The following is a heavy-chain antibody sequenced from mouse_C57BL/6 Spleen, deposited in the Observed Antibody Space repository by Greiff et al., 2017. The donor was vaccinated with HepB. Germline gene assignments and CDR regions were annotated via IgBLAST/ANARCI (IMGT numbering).Heavy chain of an antibody. CDR1: GYSITSGYD. CDR3: ARGGGYYGFAY. Sequence: EVKLMESGPGMVKPSQSLSLTCTVTGYSITSGYDWHWIRHVPGNKLEWMGYISYSGSTNYNPSLKSRISITHDTSKNHFFLKLKSVTTEDTATYYCARGGGYYGFAYWGQGTLVTVSA. V-gene: IGHV3-1*01. J-gene: IGHJ3*01. D-gene: IGHD2-3*01. CDR2: ISYSGST.